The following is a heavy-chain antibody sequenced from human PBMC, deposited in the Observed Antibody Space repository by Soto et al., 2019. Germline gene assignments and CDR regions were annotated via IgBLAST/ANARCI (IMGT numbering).Heavy chain of an antibody. V-gene: IGHV4-59*08. CDR1: GGSISTYY. D-gene: IGHD3-10*01. Sequence: SETLSLTCTVSGGSISTYYWSWIRQPPGKGLEWVGYIYYSGSTNYSPSLKSRVSISIDTSKNQFSLKLSSVTAADTAVYYCARHSKGSYFYYGIDVWGQGTTVTVSS. J-gene: IGHJ6*02. CDR2: IYYSGST. CDR3: ARHSKGSYFYYGIDV.